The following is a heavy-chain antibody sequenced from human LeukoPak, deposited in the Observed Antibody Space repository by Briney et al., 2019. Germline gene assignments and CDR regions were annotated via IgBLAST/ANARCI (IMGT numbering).Heavy chain of an antibody. CDR1: GFTVSSNY. J-gene: IGHJ4*02. V-gene: IGHV3-66*01. D-gene: IGHD4-17*01. CDR2: IYSGGST. CDR3: ARESKTTVTTLDY. Sequence: GGSLRLSCAASGFTVSSNYMSWVRQAPGKGLEWVSIIYSGGSTYYADSVKGRFTISRDNAKNSLYLQMNSLRAEDTAVYYCARESKTTVTTLDYWGQGTLVTVSS.